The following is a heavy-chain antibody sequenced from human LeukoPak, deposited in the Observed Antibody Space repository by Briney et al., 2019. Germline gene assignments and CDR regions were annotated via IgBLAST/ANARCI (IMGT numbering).Heavy chain of an antibody. Sequence: PSETLSLTCTVSGGSISSYYWSWIRQPAGKGLEWIGRIYTSGSTNYNPSIKSRVTMSVDTSKNQFSLKLSSVTAADTAVYYCAREKQSSGWYVPNYFDYWGQGTLVTVSS. CDR2: IYTSGST. V-gene: IGHV4-4*07. J-gene: IGHJ4*02. CDR1: GGSISSYY. CDR3: AREKQSSGWYVPNYFDY. D-gene: IGHD6-19*01.